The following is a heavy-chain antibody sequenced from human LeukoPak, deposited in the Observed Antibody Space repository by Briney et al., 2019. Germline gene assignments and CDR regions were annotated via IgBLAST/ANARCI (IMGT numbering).Heavy chain of an antibody. D-gene: IGHD3-9*01. CDR3: ARRKQYFDFDY. Sequence: ASVKVSCKASGYTFTGYYMHWVRQAPGQGLEWMGWIHPSTGNPTYAQDFTGRFVFSLDTSVSTTYLQISSLKAEDTAVYYCARRKQYFDFDYWGQGTLVTVSS. CDR2: IHPSTGNP. CDR1: GYTFTGYY. V-gene: IGHV7-4-1*02. J-gene: IGHJ4*02.